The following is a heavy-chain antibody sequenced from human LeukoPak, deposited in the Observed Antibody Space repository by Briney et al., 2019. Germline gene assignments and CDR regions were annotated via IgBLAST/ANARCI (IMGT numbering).Heavy chain of an antibody. D-gene: IGHD3-10*01. CDR1: GGSISSSSYY. CDR2: IYYSGST. Sequence: ASETLSLTCTVSGGSISSSSYYWGWIRQPPGKGLEWVGSIYYSGSTYYNPSLKSRVTISVDTSKNQFSLKLSSVTAADTAVYYCARLMVRGVIFDYWGQGTLVTVSS. J-gene: IGHJ4*02. CDR3: ARLMVRGVIFDY. V-gene: IGHV4-39*01.